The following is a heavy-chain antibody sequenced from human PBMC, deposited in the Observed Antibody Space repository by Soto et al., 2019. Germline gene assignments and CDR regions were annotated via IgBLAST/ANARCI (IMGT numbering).Heavy chain of an antibody. D-gene: IGHD6-19*01. Sequence: QVQLQESGPGLVKPSQTLSLTCTVSGGSISSGDFYWSWIRQPPGKGLEWIGYIYYSGSTYYNPCLKSRVSLSVDTSRSQFPLKVRSVTAADTAVYYCARFSVGAVAGTGCFDYWGQGTLITDSS. V-gene: IGHV4-30-4*01. CDR2: IYYSGST. J-gene: IGHJ4*02. CDR3: ARFSVGAVAGTGCFDY. CDR1: GGSISSGDFY.